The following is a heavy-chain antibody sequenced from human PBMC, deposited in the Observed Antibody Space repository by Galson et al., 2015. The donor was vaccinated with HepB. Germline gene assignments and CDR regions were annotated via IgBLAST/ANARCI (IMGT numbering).Heavy chain of an antibody. CDR2: INSDGSST. V-gene: IGHV3-74*01. D-gene: IGHD5-24*01. Sequence: SLRLSCAASGFTFSSYAMSWVRQAPGKGLEWVSRINSDGSSTSYADSVKGRFTISRDNAKNTLYLQMNSLRVEDTAVYYCASAGRDGYNYLDYWGQGTLVTVSS. CDR1: GFTFSSYA. CDR3: ASAGRDGYNYLDY. J-gene: IGHJ4*02.